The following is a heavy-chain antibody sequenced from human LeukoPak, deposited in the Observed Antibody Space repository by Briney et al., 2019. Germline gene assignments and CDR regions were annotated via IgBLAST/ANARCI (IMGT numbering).Heavy chain of an antibody. J-gene: IGHJ5*02. CDR2: ISAYNGNT. Sequence: ASVTVSCNASGYTFTSYGISWVRQAPGQGLERMGWISAYNGNTNYAQKVQGRVTMTTDRSTSTAYMELRSLRSDDTAVYYCARIGTLGVRGVIVPTWFDPWGQGTLVTVSS. D-gene: IGHD3-10*01. CDR1: GYTFTSYG. V-gene: IGHV1-18*01. CDR3: ARIGTLGVRGVIVPTWFDP.